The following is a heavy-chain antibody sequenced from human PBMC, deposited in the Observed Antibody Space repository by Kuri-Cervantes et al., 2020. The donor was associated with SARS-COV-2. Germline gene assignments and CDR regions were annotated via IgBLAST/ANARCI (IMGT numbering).Heavy chain of an antibody. Sequence: GESLKISCAASGFTFRSSGMHWVRQAPGKGLEWVALLSSDGAHEYYADSVKGRFTISRDNFKNTLFLQMNSLRSEDTAMYYCAKGGDFWSGFTYFDSCGPGTLVTVSS. CDR3: AKGGDFWSGFTYFDS. CDR1: GFTFRSSG. CDR2: LSSDGAHE. D-gene: IGHD3-3*01. V-gene: IGHV3-30*18. J-gene: IGHJ4*02.